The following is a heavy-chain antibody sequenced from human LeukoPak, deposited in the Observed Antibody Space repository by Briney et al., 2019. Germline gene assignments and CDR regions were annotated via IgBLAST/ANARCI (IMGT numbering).Heavy chain of an antibody. CDR3: ARDADTSEFFSWLDL. Sequence: GGSLRLSCAASGFTFSSYWMSWVRQAPGKGLEWVANIKQDGSEKYYVDSVKGRFTISRDNAKNSLYLQMNSLRAEDTAVYYCARDADTSEFFSWLDLWGQGTLVTVSS. D-gene: IGHD3-22*01. CDR2: IKQDGSEK. J-gene: IGHJ5*02. CDR1: GFTFSSYW. V-gene: IGHV3-7*01.